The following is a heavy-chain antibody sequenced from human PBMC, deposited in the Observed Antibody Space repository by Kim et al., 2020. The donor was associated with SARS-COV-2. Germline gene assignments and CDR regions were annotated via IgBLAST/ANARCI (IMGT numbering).Heavy chain of an antibody. V-gene: IGHV4-39*07. J-gene: IGHJ5*02. Sequence: TPSLKSRVTISVDTSKNQFSLKLSSVTAADTAVYYCANLSYGDYPHWFDPWGQGTLVTVSS. D-gene: IGHD4-17*01. CDR3: ANLSYGDYPHWFDP.